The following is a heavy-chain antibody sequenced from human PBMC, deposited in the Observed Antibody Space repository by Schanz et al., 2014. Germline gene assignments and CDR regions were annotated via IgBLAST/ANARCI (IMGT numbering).Heavy chain of an antibody. V-gene: IGHV3-23*04. Sequence: EVQLVESGGDLVQPGGSQRLSCAASGFIVSSTYMTWVRQAPGKGLEWVSAINGNGGITYYADPVKGRFTISRDNSKNTLYLQMKSLRVEDTAVYYCAKVAPAATYLDSWGLGTLVTVSS. CDR1: GFIVSSTY. CDR2: INGNGGIT. D-gene: IGHD2-2*01. CDR3: AKVAPAATYLDS. J-gene: IGHJ4*02.